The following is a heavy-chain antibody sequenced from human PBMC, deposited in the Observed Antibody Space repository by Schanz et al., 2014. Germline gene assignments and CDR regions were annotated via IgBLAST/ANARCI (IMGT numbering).Heavy chain of an antibody. D-gene: IGHD6-13*01. V-gene: IGHV3-30*18. CDR3: AKSQGSSFDS. CDR1: GFTFSSYA. Sequence: VQLVKSGGGVVQPGRSLRLSCAASGFTFSSYALHWVRQAPGKGLEWVAFVPFDGSQKFYADSVKGRFTISRDNSKNTVYLQMNSLRPGDTAVYYCAKSQGSSFDSWGQGTLVTVSS. J-gene: IGHJ4*02. CDR2: VPFDGSQK.